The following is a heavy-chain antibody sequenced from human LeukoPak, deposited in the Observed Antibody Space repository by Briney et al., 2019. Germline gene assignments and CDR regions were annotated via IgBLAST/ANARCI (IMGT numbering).Heavy chain of an antibody. V-gene: IGHV1-69*13. CDR1: GGTFSSYA. CDR2: IFPIFGTA. D-gene: IGHD2-2*01. J-gene: IGHJ6*02. Sequence: ASVKVSCKASGGTFSSYAISWVRQAPGQGLEWMGGIFPIFGTANYAQKFQGRVTITADESTSTAYMELSSLRSEDTAVYYCASVVVPAARSTYYYYYYGMDVWGQGTTVTVSS. CDR3: ASVVVPAARSTYYYYYYGMDV.